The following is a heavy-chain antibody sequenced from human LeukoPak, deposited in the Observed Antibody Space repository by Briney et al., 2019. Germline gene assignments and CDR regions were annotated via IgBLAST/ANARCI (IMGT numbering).Heavy chain of an antibody. Sequence: GGSLRLSCAASGFTFSSYAMSWVRQAPGKGLEWASAISGSGGSTYYADSVKGRFTISRDNSKNTLYLQMNSLRAEDTAVYYCAKDTRLGYSYGQYYFDYWGQGTLVTVSS. CDR3: AKDTRLGYSYGQYYFDY. J-gene: IGHJ4*02. CDR2: ISGSGGST. CDR1: GFTFSSYA. D-gene: IGHD5-18*01. V-gene: IGHV3-23*01.